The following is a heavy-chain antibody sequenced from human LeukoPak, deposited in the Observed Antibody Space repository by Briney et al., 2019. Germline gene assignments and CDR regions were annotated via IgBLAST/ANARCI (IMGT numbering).Heavy chain of an antibody. D-gene: IGHD3-10*01. J-gene: IGHJ4*02. V-gene: IGHV4-34*01. CDR1: GGSFSGYY. CDR3: ARASYYGSGSYLY. CDR2: INHSGST. Sequence: PSETLSLTCAVYGGSFSGYYWSWIRQPPGKGLEWIGEINHSGSTNYNPSLKSRVTISVDTSKNQFSLKLSSVTAADTAVYYCARASYYGSGSYLYWGQGTLVTVPS.